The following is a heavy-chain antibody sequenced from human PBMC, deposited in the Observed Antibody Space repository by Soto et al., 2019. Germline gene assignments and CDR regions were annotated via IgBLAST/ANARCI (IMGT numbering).Heavy chain of an antibody. CDR1: GYTFTSCY. J-gene: IGHJ5*02. Sequence: CASVKVSCKASGYTFTSCYMHWVRQAPGQGLEWMGIINPSGGSTSYAQKFQGRVTMTRDTSTSTVYMELSSLRSEDTAVYYCARLVTHALWFDPWGQGTLVTVSS. V-gene: IGHV1-46*01. D-gene: IGHD2-21*02. CDR3: ARLVTHALWFDP. CDR2: INPSGGST.